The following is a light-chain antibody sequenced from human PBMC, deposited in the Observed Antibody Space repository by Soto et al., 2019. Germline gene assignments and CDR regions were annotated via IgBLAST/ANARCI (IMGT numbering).Light chain of an antibody. J-gene: IGKJ2*01. CDR1: QSINNY. CDR3: QQSFSSPPYT. CDR2: EAS. V-gene: IGKV1-39*01. Sequence: DIQMTQSPSSLSASVGDRVTITCGASQSINNYLNWYQQKPGKAPELLMYEASTLQSGVPSRFSGSGSGTDYSLTISNLQPEDFATYYCQQSFSSPPYTFGQGTKLEIK.